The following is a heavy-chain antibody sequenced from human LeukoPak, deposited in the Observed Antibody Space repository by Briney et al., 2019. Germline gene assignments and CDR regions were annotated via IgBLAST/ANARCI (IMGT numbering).Heavy chain of an antibody. J-gene: IGHJ6*02. V-gene: IGHV3-30*03. D-gene: IGHD3-9*01. CDR1: EFTFSNYG. CDR3: ARKGVLRYSPDYYYGMDV. Sequence: PGRSLRLSCLASEFTFSNYGMHWVRQAPGKGLEWVAVISKDGSTKIYSASVKGRFTISRDNSKNTMYLQMNSLRAEDTAVYYCARKGVLRYSPDYYYGMDVWGQGTTVTVSS. CDR2: ISKDGSTK.